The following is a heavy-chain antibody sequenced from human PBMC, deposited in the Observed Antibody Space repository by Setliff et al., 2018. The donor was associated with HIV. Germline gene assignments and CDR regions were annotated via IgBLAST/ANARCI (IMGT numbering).Heavy chain of an antibody. CDR2: IYPGDSDT. J-gene: IGHJ4*02. V-gene: IGHV5-51*01. D-gene: IGHD5-12*01. CDR1: GYSFTSYW. Sequence: PGESLKISCKGSGYSFTSYWIGWVRPMPGKGLEWMGIIYPGDSDTRYSPSFQGRVIISADKSINTVYLQWSSLEASDTAMYYCARMYSASDNWGQGTLVTVSS. CDR3: ARMYSASDN.